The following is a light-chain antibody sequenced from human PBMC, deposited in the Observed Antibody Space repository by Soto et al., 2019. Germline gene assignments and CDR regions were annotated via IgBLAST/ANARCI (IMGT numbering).Light chain of an antibody. Sequence: QSVLTQPPSASGSPGQSVTISCTGTSSDVGAYIFVSWYQQHPGKAPKLMVYDVNRRPPGVPDRFFGSKSGNTASLTVSGLQAEDEADYYCVSFAGGTYVFGTATKLTVL. CDR1: SSDVGAYIF. CDR2: DVN. J-gene: IGLJ1*01. CDR3: VSFAGGTYV. V-gene: IGLV2-8*01.